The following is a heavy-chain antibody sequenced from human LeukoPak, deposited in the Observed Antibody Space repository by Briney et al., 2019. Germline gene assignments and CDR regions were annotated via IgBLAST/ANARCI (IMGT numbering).Heavy chain of an antibody. CDR3: ARSSSGWYPLGSYGMDV. CDR2: ISSSSSYI. V-gene: IGHV3-21*01. J-gene: IGHJ6*02. CDR1: GFTFSSYS. D-gene: IGHD6-19*01. Sequence: PGGSLRLSCAASGFTFSSYSMNWVRQAPGRGLEWVSSISSSSSYIYYADSVKGRFTISRENAKNSLYLQMNSPRAGDTAVYYRARSSSGWYPLGSYGMDVWGQGTTVTVSS.